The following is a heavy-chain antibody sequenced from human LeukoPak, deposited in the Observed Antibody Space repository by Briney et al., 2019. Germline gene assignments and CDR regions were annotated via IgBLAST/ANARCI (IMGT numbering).Heavy chain of an antibody. Sequence: GGSLRLSCAASGFTFSGHAIQWVRQAPGRGLEWVAVIWYDGSKIYYADSVKGRFTVSRDNSKNTLYLQMNSLTTDDTAVYYCARVARTGIGELLRPLDKWGQGTLVSVSS. CDR1: GFTFSGHA. CDR3: ARVARTGIGELLRPLDK. D-gene: IGHD3-10*01. J-gene: IGHJ4*02. V-gene: IGHV3-33*01. CDR2: IWYDGSKI.